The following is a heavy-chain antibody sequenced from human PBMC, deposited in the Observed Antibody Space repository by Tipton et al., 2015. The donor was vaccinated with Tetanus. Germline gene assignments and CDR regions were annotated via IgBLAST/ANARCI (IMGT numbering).Heavy chain of an antibody. J-gene: IGHJ4*02. CDR1: GSSLRSGDHY. Sequence: TLSLTCTVSGSSLRSGDHYWSWIRQPPGMGLEWLAYISASGSTNSNYTLKSRITISRDTSKNQFSLKLASVTAADTAVYYCPRANYDFPKKGPFDSWGPGSLVIVSS. V-gene: IGHV4-61*08. CDR3: PRANYDFPKKGPFDS. D-gene: IGHD3-3*01. CDR2: ISASGST.